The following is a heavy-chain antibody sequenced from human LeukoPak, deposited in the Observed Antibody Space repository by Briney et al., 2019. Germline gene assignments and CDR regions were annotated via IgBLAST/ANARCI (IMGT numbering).Heavy chain of an antibody. CDR1: GGSISSFY. CDR2: IYTSGST. CDR3: ARDVVAAAGTWDY. J-gene: IGHJ4*02. Sequence: SETLSLTCTVSGGSISSFYWSWIRQPAGKGLEWIGRIYTSGSTNYNPSLKGRLTMSVDTSKNQFSLKLGSVTAADTAVYYCARDVVAAAGTWDYWGQGTLVTVSS. V-gene: IGHV4-4*07. D-gene: IGHD6-13*01.